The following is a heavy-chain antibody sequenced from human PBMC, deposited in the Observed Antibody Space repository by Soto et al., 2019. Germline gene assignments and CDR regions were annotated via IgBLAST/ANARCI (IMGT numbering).Heavy chain of an antibody. V-gene: IGHV3-48*02. D-gene: IGHD3-22*01. CDR3: ARDSFDYDTTGYHCDY. J-gene: IGHJ4*02. Sequence: EVQLVESGGGLVQPGGSLRLTCAASGFSFSTYNMNWVRQAPGKGLEWVSYIRKSSDTIYYADSVRGRFSISRDNGKNSLYLQMDSLRDEDTAVYYCARDSFDYDTTGYHCDYWGQGTLVTVSS. CDR1: GFSFSTYN. CDR2: IRKSSDTI.